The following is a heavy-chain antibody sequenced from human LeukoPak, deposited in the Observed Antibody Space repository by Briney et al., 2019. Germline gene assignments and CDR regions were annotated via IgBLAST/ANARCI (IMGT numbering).Heavy chain of an antibody. CDR1: GYTFTGYY. CDR3: ARDHLDSGSWSGYHP. V-gene: IGHV1-2*04. D-gene: IGHD6-13*01. J-gene: IGHJ5*02. Sequence: ASVKVSCKASGYTFTGYYMHWVRQAPGQGLEWMGWINPNSGGTNYAQKFQGWVTMTRDTSISTAYMELSRLRSDDTAVYYCARDHLDSGSWSGYHPWGQGALVTVSS. CDR2: INPNSGGT.